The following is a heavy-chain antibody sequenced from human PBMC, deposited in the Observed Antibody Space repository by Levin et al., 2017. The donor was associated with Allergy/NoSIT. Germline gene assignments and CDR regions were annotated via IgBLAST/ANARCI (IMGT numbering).Heavy chain of an antibody. V-gene: IGHV4-39*07. CDR1: GGSISSSSYY. D-gene: IGHD1-26*01. CDR3: AREIRGSRDAFDI. Sequence: SETLSLTCTVSGGSISSSSYYWGWIRQPPGKGLEWIGSIYCSGSTYYNPSLKSRVTISVDTSKNQFSLKLSSVTAADTAVYYCAREIRGSRDAFDIWGQGTMVTVSS. J-gene: IGHJ3*02. CDR2: IYCSGST.